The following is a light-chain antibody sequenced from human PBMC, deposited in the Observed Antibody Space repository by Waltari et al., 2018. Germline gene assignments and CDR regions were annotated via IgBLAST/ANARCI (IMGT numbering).Light chain of an antibody. Sequence: DIVMPQSPDSLAVSLVERATINCKSSQSLFYISNNKIFLSWYQQVPGRLPKLLLYWASTRASGVPDRFSGSGSGTDFTLTISSLQAEDVATYYCQQYYSSPWTFGQGTRVEIK. CDR2: WAS. V-gene: IGKV4-1*01. CDR3: QQYYSSPWT. CDR1: QSLFYISNNKIF. J-gene: IGKJ1*01.